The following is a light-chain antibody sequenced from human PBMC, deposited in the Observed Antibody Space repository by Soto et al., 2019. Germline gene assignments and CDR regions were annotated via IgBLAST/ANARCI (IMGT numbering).Light chain of an antibody. CDR1: SSDVGGYKY. V-gene: IGLV2-8*01. CDR2: EVS. CDR3: SSYAGSNNFV. Sequence: QSVLTQPPSASGSPGQSVTISCTGTSSDVGGYKYVSWYQQHPGKAPKLMIYEVSKRPSGVPDRFSGSKSGNTASLTVSWLQDEDEADYYCSSYAGSNNFVFGTGTKLIVL. J-gene: IGLJ1*01.